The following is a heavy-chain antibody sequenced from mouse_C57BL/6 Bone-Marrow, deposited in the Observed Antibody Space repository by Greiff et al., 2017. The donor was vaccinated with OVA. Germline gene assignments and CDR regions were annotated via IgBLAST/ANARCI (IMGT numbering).Heavy chain of an antibody. J-gene: IGHJ4*01. CDR1: GYTFTSYD. CDR2: IYPRDGST. D-gene: IGHD2-4*01. Sequence: QVQLKESGPELVKPGASVKLSCKASGYTFTSYDINWVKQRPGQGLEWIGWIYPRDGSTKYNEKFKGKATLTVDPSSSTAYMELHSLTSEDSAVYFCARPPLYYDYDDYAMDYWGQGTSVTVSS. V-gene: IGHV1-85*01. CDR3: ARPPLYYDYDDYAMDY.